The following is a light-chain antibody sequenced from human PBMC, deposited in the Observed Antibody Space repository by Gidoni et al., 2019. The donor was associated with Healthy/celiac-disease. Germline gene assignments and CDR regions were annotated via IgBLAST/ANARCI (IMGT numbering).Light chain of an antibody. Sequence: DIQMTQSPSSLSAAVGDRVTIPCPASQDISNYLNWYQQNPGKAPKLLIYDASNLETGVPSRFSGSGWGTDFTFTISSLQPEDIATYYCQQYDNLVSFGGGTKVEIK. V-gene: IGKV1-33*01. CDR3: QQYDNLVS. CDR2: DAS. J-gene: IGKJ4*01. CDR1: QDISNY.